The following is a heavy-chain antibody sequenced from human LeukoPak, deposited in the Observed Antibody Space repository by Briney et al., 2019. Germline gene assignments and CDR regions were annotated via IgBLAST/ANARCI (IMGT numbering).Heavy chain of an antibody. D-gene: IGHD3-3*01. CDR2: IRYDGSNK. CDR1: GFTFSSYG. CDR3: AKDCSWSGYSHFDF. V-gene: IGHV3-30*02. J-gene: IGHJ4*02. Sequence: QPGGSLRLSCAASGFTFSSYGMHWVRQAPGKGLEWVTFIRYDGSNKYYADSVKGRFTISRDNSNNTLYLQMNSLRAEDTAVYYCAKDCSWSGYSHFDFWGQGTLVTVSS.